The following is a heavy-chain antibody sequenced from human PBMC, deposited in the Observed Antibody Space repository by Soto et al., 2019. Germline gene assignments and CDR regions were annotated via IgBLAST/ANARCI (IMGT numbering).Heavy chain of an antibody. CDR3: ARDFEVFTPGYYDILTGSYYFDY. CDR1: GYTFTSYG. Sequence: QVQLVQSGAEVKKPGASVKVSCKASGYTFTSYGISWVRQAPGQGLEWMGWISAYNGNTNYAQKLQGRVTMTTDTSTSTAYMELRSLRSDDTAVYYCARDFEVFTPGYYDILTGSYYFDYWGQGTLVTVSS. CDR2: ISAYNGNT. D-gene: IGHD3-9*01. J-gene: IGHJ4*02. V-gene: IGHV1-18*04.